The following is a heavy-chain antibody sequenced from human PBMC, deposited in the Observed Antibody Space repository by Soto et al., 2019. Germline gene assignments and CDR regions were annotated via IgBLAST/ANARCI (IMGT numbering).Heavy chain of an antibody. Sequence: GGSLRLSCAASGFTFSSYEMNWVRQAPGKGLEWVSYISSSGSTIYYADSVKGRFTISRDNAKNSLYLQMNSLRAEDTAVYYCSGRITIFGVVIIPYYGMDVWGQGTTVTVSS. V-gene: IGHV3-48*03. J-gene: IGHJ6*02. CDR1: GFTFSSYE. D-gene: IGHD3-3*01. CDR3: SGRITIFGVVIIPYYGMDV. CDR2: ISSSGSTI.